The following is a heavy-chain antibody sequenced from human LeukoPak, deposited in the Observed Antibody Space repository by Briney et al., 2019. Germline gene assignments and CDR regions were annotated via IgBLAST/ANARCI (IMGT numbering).Heavy chain of an antibody. D-gene: IGHD6-19*01. CDR2: INHSGST. V-gene: IGHV4-34*01. J-gene: IGHJ6*03. Sequence: PSETLSLTCAVYGGSFSGYYWSWIRQPPGKGLEWIGEINHSGSTNYNPSIKSRVTISVDTSKNQFSLKLSSVTAADTAVYYCARLALAVANDYYYYYYMDVWGKGTTVTISS. CDR3: ARLALAVANDYYYYYYMDV. CDR1: GGSFSGYY.